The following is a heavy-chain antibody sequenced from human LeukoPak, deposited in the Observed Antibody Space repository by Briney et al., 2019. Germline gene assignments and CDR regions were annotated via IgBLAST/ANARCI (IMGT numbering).Heavy chain of an antibody. CDR2: IWDDGITK. CDR3: ARGKASGGYSGYGLDAFDI. CDR1: GFTFSSYG. J-gene: IGHJ3*02. Sequence: GGSLRLSCAASGFTFSSYGTHWVRQAPGKGLEWVAVIWDDGITKHYADSVKGRFTISRDNSKNTLCLQMNSLRAEDTAVYYCARGKASGGYSGYGLDAFDIWGQGTMVTVSS. V-gene: IGHV3-33*01. D-gene: IGHD5-12*01.